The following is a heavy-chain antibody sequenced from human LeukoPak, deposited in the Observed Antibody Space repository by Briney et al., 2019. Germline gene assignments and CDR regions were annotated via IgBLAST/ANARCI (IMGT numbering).Heavy chain of an antibody. CDR3: ARDQGQLGLVDY. CDR2: ISYDGSNK. V-gene: IGHV3-30*03. J-gene: IGHJ4*02. Sequence: PGGSLRLSCAASGFTLSSYGMHWVRQAPGKGLEWVAVISYDGSNKYYADTVKGRFTISRDNSKNTLYLQMNSLRAEDTAVYYCARDQGQLGLVDYWGQGTLVTVSS. D-gene: IGHD7-27*01. CDR1: GFTLSSYG.